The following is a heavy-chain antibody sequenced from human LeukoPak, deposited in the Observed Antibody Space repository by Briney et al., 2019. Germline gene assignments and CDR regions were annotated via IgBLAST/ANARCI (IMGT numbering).Heavy chain of an antibody. V-gene: IGHV1-46*01. CDR2: INPSGGST. J-gene: IGHJ4*02. D-gene: IGHD5-12*01. CDR3: ASGGRGATIEDY. CDR1: GYTFTGYY. Sequence: ASVKVSCKASGYTFTGYYMHWVRQAPGQGLEWMGIINPSGGSTSYAQKFQGRVTITADKSTSTTYMELSSLRSEDTAVYYCASGGRGATIEDYWGQGTLVTVSS.